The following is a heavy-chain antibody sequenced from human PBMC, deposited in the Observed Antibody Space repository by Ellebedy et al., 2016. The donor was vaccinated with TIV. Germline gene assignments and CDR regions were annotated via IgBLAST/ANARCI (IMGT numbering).Heavy chain of an antibody. D-gene: IGHD6-13*01. CDR3: AKDQDQQQLGYYYYGMDV. CDR2: IQHDGSNK. J-gene: IGHJ6*02. CDR1: GFTFSNYG. V-gene: IGHV3-30*02. Sequence: PGGSLRLSCAASGFTFSNYGMHWVRQAPGKGLEWVAFIQHDGSNKYYADSVKGRFTISRDSSKNTLSLQMSTLRPEDTAVYYCAKDQDQQQLGYYYYGMDVWGQGTTVTVSS.